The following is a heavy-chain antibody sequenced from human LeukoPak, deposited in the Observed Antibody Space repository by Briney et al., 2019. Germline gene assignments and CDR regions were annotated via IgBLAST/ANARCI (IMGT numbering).Heavy chain of an antibody. CDR1: GFTLSTNA. J-gene: IGHJ4*02. V-gene: IGHV3-23*01. Sequence: GGSLRLSCLTSGFTLSTNAMSWVRQAPGKGLEWISGISGSGASTYYADSVKGRFTISRDDSRNTLYLEMNSLRGDDTAVYYCAKDVGKWESLHFFDYWGQGTLVTVSS. CDR2: ISGSGAST. CDR3: AKDVGKWESLHFFDY. D-gene: IGHD1-26*01.